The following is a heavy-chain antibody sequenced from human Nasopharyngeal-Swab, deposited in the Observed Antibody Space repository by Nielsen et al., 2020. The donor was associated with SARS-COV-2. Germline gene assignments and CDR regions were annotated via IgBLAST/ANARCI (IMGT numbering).Heavy chain of an antibody. J-gene: IGHJ6*02. D-gene: IGHD2-21*01. CDR2: IYYHGSA. V-gene: IGHV4-59*01. Sequence: SETLSLTCSVSGVSISGFHWCWIRQPPGKGLEWIGNIYYHGSANYRPSLKSRVTMSVDTSKNQLSLTLNSVTAEDTAVYYCARAGRTAYGLDVWGQGTTVTVSS. CDR3: ARAGRTAYGLDV. CDR1: GVSISGFH.